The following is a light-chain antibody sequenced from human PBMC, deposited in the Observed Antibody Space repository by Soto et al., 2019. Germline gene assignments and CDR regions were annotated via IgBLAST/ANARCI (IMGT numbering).Light chain of an antibody. CDR3: CSYAGSYTQV. CDR1: SSDVGGYKY. CDR2: DVN. V-gene: IGLV2-11*01. Sequence: QSALTQPRSVSGSPGQSVTISCTGTSSDVGGYKYVSWYQQHPGKAPKLMIYDVNERPSGVPDRFSGSTSGSTASLFISGLQAEDEADYYCCSYAGSYTQVFGGGTKVTVL. J-gene: IGLJ2*01.